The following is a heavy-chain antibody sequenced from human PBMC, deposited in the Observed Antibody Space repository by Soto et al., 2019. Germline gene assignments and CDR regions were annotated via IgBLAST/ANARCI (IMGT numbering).Heavy chain of an antibody. Sequence: PSETLSLTCFVSGGSVTSYHWSWLRQFPGKGLEWSAYTSCTGNTNYNPSLQSRVTISLDTYKNQFSLKLTSMTAADTAVYYWARDIHAGFSHYFGPWGQG. J-gene: IGHJ5*02. CDR2: TSCTGNT. D-gene: IGHD4-4*01. V-gene: IGHV4-59*02. CDR1: GGSVTSYH. CDR3: ARDIHAGFSHYFGP.